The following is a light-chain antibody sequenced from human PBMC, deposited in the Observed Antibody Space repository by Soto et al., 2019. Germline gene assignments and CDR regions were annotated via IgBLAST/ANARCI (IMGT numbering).Light chain of an antibody. V-gene: IGKV1-5*03. CDR1: QSISSW. Sequence: DIQMTQSPSTLSASVGDRDTITCRASQSISSWLAWYQQKPGKAPKLLIYKASSLESGVPSRFSGSGSGTEFTLTISSLQPDDFTTYYCQHYNSYSITFGQGTRLEIK. J-gene: IGKJ5*01. CDR3: QHYNSYSIT. CDR2: KAS.